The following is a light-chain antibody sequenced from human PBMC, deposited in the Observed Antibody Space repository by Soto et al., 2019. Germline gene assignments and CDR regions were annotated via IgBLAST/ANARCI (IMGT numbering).Light chain of an antibody. CDR2: GAS. Sequence: EIVMTQSPATLSVSPGERATLSCRASQSVSSNLAWYQQKPGQAPRLLIYGASNRATGIPDRFSGSGSGTDFTLTISSLQPEDFATYYCQQLNSYPITFGQGTRLEIK. J-gene: IGKJ5*01. CDR3: QQLNSYPIT. V-gene: IGKV3D-15*01. CDR1: QSVSSN.